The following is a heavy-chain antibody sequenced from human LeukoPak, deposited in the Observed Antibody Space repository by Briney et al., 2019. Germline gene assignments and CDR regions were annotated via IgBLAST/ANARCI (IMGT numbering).Heavy chain of an antibody. V-gene: IGHV1-2*04. Sequence: ASVKVSCKASGYTFTGYYMHWVRQAPGQGLEWMGWINPNSGGTNYAQKFQGWVTMTRDTSISTAYMELSRLRSDDTAVYYCARGIAAAGLVYFDYWGQGTLVTVS. CDR1: GYTFTGYY. D-gene: IGHD6-13*01. J-gene: IGHJ4*02. CDR2: INPNSGGT. CDR3: ARGIAAAGLVYFDY.